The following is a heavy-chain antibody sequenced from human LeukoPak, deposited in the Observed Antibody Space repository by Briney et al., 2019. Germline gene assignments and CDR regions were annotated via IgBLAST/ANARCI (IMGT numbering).Heavy chain of an antibody. V-gene: IGHV4-34*01. J-gene: IGHJ4*02. D-gene: IGHD4-11*01. CDR2: INHSGST. Sequence: PSETLSLTCAVYGGSFSGYYWSWIRQPPGKGLEWIGEINHSGSTNYNPPLKSRVTISVDTSKNQFSLKLSSVTAADTAVYFCARHYPPDYTFDCWGRGTLVTVSS. CDR3: ARHYPPDYTFDC. CDR1: GGSFSGYY.